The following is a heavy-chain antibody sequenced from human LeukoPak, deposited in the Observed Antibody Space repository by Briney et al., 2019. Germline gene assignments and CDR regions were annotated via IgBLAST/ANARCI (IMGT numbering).Heavy chain of an antibody. CDR1: GYSFTTHW. V-gene: IGHV5-51*01. CDR2: LYPDDSDT. CDR3: ARRHGSGWYALDY. J-gene: IGHJ4*02. Sequence: GESLKISCKTSGYSFTTHWIGWVRLVPGKGLEWMGILYPDDSDTRYSPSFRGQVTLSADKSISTAYLQWSSLKASDTGVYYCARRHGSGWYALDYWGQGTLVTVSS. D-gene: IGHD6-19*01.